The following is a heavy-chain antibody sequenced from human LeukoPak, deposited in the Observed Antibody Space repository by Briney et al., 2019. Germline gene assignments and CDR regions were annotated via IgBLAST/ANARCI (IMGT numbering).Heavy chain of an antibody. CDR3: ARGQYGSGYIFDH. Sequence: SETLSLTCTVSGGSINSYYWTWIRQPPGKGLEWIGDIYYTGSTNYNPSLKSRVTISVDTSKNQFSLKLYSVTAADTAVYYCARGQYGSGYIFDHWGQGTPVTVSS. D-gene: IGHD3-22*01. V-gene: IGHV4-59*01. J-gene: IGHJ4*02. CDR2: IYYTGST. CDR1: GGSINSYY.